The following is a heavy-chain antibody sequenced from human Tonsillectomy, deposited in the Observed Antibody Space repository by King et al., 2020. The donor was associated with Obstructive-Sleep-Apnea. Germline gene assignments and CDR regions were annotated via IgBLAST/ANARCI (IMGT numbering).Heavy chain of an antibody. V-gene: IGHV3-30*02. CDR1: GFTFSSYG. CDR2: IRYDASNK. D-gene: IGHD3-16*01. CDR3: AKDAADYVGGTLDY. J-gene: IGHJ4*02. Sequence: QLVQSGGGVVQPGRSLRLSCAASGFTFSSYGMHWVRQAPGKGLEWVAFIRYDASNKYYADSVKGRFTISRDNSKNTLYLQMNSLRAEDTAVYYCAKDAADYVGGTLDYGGQGTLVTVSS.